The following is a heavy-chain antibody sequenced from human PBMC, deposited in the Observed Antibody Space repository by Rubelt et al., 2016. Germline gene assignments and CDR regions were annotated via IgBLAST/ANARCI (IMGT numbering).Heavy chain of an antibody. Sequence: EVELVESGGSLVQPGGSLRVSCAASGFSFSNFAMSWVRQAPGKGLEWVSLIYSGGSTYYADSVKGRFTISRDNSKNTLYLQMNSLGADDTAVYYCARETFSSSSWGWCDPWGQGTLVTVSS. J-gene: IGHJ5*02. CDR1: GFSFSNFA. V-gene: IGHV3-66*01. D-gene: IGHD6-6*01. CDR2: IYSGGST. CDR3: ARETFSSSSWGWCDP.